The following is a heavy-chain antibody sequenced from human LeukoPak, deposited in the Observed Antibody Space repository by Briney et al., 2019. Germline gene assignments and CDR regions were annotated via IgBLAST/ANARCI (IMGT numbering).Heavy chain of an antibody. CDR3: ARHWDSWFDP. D-gene: IGHD1-26*01. J-gene: IGHJ5*02. CDR1: GGSIRYSSYY. CDR2: ISYRGST. V-gene: IGHV4-39*01. Sequence: PSETLSLACTVSGGSIRYSSYYWGWIRQPPGKGLEWIGSISYRGSTYFDPSLRSRVTISVDTSKNQFSLKLSSVTAADTAVYYCARHWDSWFDPWGQGTLVTVSS.